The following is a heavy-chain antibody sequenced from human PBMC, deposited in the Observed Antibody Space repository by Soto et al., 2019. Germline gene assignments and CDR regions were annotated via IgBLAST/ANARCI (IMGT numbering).Heavy chain of an antibody. Sequence: EMQLVDSGGGFVQPGDSLRISCVASGFSFSNYLMAWVRQAPGKGLEWVANIKAAGSQYTYVASVKGRFTISLDNAENSLSLQINSLRDADLAVYYCARETQYYATWRQGTLVSVST. CDR2: IKAAGSQY. V-gene: IGHV3-7*04. J-gene: IGHJ4*02. CDR3: ARETQYYAT. D-gene: IGHD3-10*01. CDR1: GFSFSNYL.